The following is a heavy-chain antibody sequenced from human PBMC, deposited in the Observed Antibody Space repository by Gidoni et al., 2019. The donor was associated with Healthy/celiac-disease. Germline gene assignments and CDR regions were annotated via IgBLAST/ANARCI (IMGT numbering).Heavy chain of an antibody. CDR1: GGTFSSYA. V-gene: IGHV1-69*04. CDR2: IIPILGIA. D-gene: IGHD6-13*01. Sequence: QVQLVQSGAEVKKPGSSVKVSCKASGGTFSSYAISWVRQAPGQGLEWMGRIIPILGIANYAQKFQGRVTITADKSTSTAYMELSSLRSEDTAVYYCAEIAAAVIDAFDIWGQGTMVTVSS. J-gene: IGHJ3*02. CDR3: AEIAAAVIDAFDI.